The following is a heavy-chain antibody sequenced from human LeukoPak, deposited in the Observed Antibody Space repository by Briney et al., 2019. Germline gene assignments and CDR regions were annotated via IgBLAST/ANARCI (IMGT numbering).Heavy chain of an antibody. CDR1: GGSISSYC. J-gene: IGHJ6*02. CDR2: IYYSGRT. V-gene: IGHV4-59*01. CDR3: ARAYYGMDV. Sequence: SETLSLTCTVSGGSISSYCWSWIRQPPGKGLEWIGYIYYSGRTNYNPSLKSRVTISVDTSKNQFSLKLSSVTAADTAVYYCARAYYGMDVWGQGTTVTVSS.